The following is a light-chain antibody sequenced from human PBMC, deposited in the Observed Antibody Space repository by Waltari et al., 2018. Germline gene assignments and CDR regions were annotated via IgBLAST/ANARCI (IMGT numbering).Light chain of an antibody. V-gene: IGKV4-1*01. CDR1: QTVLYTSNNKNY. J-gene: IGKJ5*01. CDR2: WAS. Sequence: DIVMTQSPDSLAVSLGERATLSCKSSQTVLYTSNNKNYLAWYQQKPGQPPKLLIYWASTRESGVPDRFSGSGSGTDFTLTISSLQAEDGAVYYCQQYYTTPITFGQGTRLEIK. CDR3: QQYYTTPIT.